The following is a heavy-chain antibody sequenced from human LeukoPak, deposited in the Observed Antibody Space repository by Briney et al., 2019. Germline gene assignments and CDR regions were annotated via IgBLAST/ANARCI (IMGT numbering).Heavy chain of an antibody. J-gene: IGHJ4*02. CDR2: IKQDGSEK. CDR3: ARLSTAVAGGDY. V-gene: IGHV3-7*01. D-gene: IGHD6-19*01. CDR1: GLAFTNSW. Sequence: PGGSLRLFCAASGLAFTNSWMSWVRQTPGEGLEWVANIKQDGSEKYYVDSVKGRFTISRDNAKNSLYLQMNSLTAEDTALYYCARLSTAVAGGDYWGQGTLVTVSS.